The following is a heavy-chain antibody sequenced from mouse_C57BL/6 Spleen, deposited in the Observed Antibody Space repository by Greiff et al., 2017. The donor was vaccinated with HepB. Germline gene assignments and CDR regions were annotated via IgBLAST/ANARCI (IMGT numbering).Heavy chain of an antibody. CDR1: GFSLTSYG. D-gene: IGHD1-3*01. CDR3: ARLEDI. J-gene: IGHJ2*01. CDR2: IWAGGST. Sequence: QVQLQQSGPGLVAPSQSLSITCTVSGFSLTSYGVHWVRQPPGKGLEWLGVIWAGGSTNYTSALMSRLSISQDNSKSQVFFKMNSLQTDDTAMYYCARLEDIWGQGTTLTVSS. V-gene: IGHV2-9*02.